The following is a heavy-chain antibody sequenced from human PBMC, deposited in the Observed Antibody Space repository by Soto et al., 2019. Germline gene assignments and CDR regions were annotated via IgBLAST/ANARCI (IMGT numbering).Heavy chain of an antibody. D-gene: IGHD3-10*01. V-gene: IGHV3-21*01. CDR3: ARDRGVGTMVRGVSAY. CDR1: GFTFSSYS. CDR2: ISSSSSYI. J-gene: IGHJ4*02. Sequence: GGSLRLSCAASGFTFSSYSMNWVRQAPGKGLEWVSSISSSSSYIYYADSVKGRFTISRDNAKNSLYLQMSSLRAEDTAVYYCARDRGVGTMVRGVSAYWGQGTLVTVSS.